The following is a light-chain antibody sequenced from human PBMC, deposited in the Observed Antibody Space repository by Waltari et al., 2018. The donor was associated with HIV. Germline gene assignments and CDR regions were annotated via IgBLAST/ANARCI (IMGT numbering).Light chain of an antibody. CDR2: GAS. CDR1: QSVSSSF. Sequence: EIVLTQSPGTLSLSPGERASLSCRAGQSVSSSFLAWYQQKPGQAPRLLIYGASTRATGLPDRFSGSGSGTDFTLTISRLEPEDFAVYFCQQYGSSPPTFGQGTKIEIK. J-gene: IGKJ1*01. CDR3: QQYGSSPPT. V-gene: IGKV3-20*01.